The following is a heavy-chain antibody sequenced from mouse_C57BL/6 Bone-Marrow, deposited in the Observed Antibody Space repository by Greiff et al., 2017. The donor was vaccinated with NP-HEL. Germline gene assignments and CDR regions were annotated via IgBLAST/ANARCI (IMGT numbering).Heavy chain of an antibody. D-gene: IGHD2-3*01. J-gene: IGHJ2*01. CDR3: ARRWSYFDY. Sequence: LQESGAELVMPGATVKLSCKASGYTFTSYWMHWVKQRPGQGLEWIGEIDPSDSYTNYNQKFKGKSTLTVDKSSSTAYMQLSSLTSEDSAVYYCARRWSYFDYWGQGTTLTVSS. V-gene: IGHV1-69*01. CDR2: IDPSDSYT. CDR1: GYTFTSYW.